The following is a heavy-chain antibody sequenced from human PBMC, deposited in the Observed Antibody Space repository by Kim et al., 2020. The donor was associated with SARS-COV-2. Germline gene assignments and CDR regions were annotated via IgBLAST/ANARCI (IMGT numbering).Heavy chain of an antibody. J-gene: IGHJ4*02. Sequence: YYADSVKGRFTISRDNSKNTLYLQMNSLGAEDTAVYYCARDAGGDHHFDYWGQGTLVTVSS. CDR3: ARDAGGDHHFDY. V-gene: IGHV3-33*01. D-gene: IGHD2-21*02.